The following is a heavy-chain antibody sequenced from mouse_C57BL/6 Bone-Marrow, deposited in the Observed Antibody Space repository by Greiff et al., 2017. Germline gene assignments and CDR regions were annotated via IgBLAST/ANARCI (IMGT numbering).Heavy chain of an antibody. V-gene: IGHV5-4*01. CDR2: ISDGGSYT. J-gene: IGHJ3*01. CDR3: ARKGCSSACFAY. D-gene: IGHD1-1*01. Sequence: VQGVESGGGLVKPGGSLKLSCAASGFTFSSYAMSWVRQPPDKRLEWVATISDGGSYTYYPANVKGRFTISRDNAKINLYLQMSQLTSEDTAMYYCARKGCSSACFAYWGQGTLATVSA. CDR1: GFTFSSYA.